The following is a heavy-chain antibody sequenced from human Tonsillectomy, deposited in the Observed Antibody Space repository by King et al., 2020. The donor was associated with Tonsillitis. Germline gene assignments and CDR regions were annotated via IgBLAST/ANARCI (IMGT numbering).Heavy chain of an antibody. CDR1: GFTFGNYG. CDR2: IAYDASYE. V-gene: IGHV3-30*18. J-gene: IGHJ2*01. D-gene: IGHD3-16*02. CDR3: AKDGIALSDWYFVL. Sequence: VQLVESGGGVVQPGTSLRLSCAASGFTFGNYGMHWVRQAPGKGLEWVALIAYDASYENYADSVKGRFTISRDNSKNTLYLEMNSLRVEDTAVYYCAKDGIALSDWYFVLWGRGTLVTVSS.